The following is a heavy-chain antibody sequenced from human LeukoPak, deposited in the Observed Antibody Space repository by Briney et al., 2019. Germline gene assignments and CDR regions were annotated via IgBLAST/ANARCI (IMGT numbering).Heavy chain of an antibody. D-gene: IGHD5-18*01. J-gene: IGHJ4*02. V-gene: IGHV3-64D*06. CDR2: ITSTGAST. Sequence: AGGSLRLSCSASGFTFSSYGMHWVRQAPGKGLEYVSAITSTGASTYYADSVKGRFTISRDNSKNTLYLQMSSLRPDDTALYCCVKGERYSYSPPSDDWGQGALVSVSS. CDR3: VKGERYSYSPPSDD. CDR1: GFTFSSYG.